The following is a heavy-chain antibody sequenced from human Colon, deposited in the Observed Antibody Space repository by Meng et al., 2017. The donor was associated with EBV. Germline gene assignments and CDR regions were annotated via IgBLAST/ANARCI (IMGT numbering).Heavy chain of an antibody. D-gene: IGHD2-15*01. CDR2: IAYIGGT. V-gene: IGHV4-39*01. J-gene: IGHJ5*02. CDR3: ARQGLLSTCGWFDP. CDR1: CGSINATRNY. Sequence: LEQPSETLSLHCTVSCGSINATRNYLAWIRPRTWERLELIGSIAYIGGTYHNPSLKSRQTISADTSQTHFSLRLSSVTAADTAVYYCARQGLLSTCGWFDPWGQGTLVTVSS.